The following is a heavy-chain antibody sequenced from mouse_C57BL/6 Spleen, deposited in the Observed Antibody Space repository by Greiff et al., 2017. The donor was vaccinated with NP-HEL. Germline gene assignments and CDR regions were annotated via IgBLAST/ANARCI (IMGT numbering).Heavy chain of an antibody. CDR2: IDPSDSET. V-gene: IGHV1-52*01. D-gene: IGHD2-1*01. Sequence: QVQLQQPGAELVRPGSSVKLSCKASGYTFTSYWMHWVKQRPIQGLEWIGNIDPSDSETHYNQKFKDKATLTVDKSSSTAYMQLSSLTSEDSAVYYCARWRIYYGNYNYCEYWGQGTTLTVSS. CDR1: GYTFTSYW. J-gene: IGHJ2*01. CDR3: ARWRIYYGNYNYCEY.